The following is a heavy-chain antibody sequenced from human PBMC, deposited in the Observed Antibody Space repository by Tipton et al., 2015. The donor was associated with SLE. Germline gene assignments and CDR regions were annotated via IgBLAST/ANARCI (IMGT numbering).Heavy chain of an antibody. Sequence: LRLSCTVSGESIKNYFWTWIRQPPGKGLEWIGFIYNTGSADSNPSLKSRVTMSLDTSKNPFSLNLSSVTTADTAVYYCARRGGYSSSSWYFDLWGRGTLVSVSS. D-gene: IGHD6-6*01. J-gene: IGHJ2*01. V-gene: IGHV4-59*01. CDR3: ARRGGYSSSSWYFDL. CDR1: GESIKNYF. CDR2: IYNTGSA.